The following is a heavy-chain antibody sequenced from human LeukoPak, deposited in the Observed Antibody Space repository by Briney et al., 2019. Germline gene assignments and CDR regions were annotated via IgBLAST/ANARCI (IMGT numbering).Heavy chain of an antibody. V-gene: IGHV1-69*04. CDR2: IIPIFGIA. CDR1: GGTFSSYA. J-gene: IGHJ4*02. D-gene: IGHD6-13*01. CDR3: ARGGVGQQLVLDY. Sequence: SVKVSCKASGGTFSSYAISWVRQAPGQGLEWMGRIIPIFGIANYAQKFQGRVTITADKSTSTAYMELSSLRSEDTAVYYCARGGVGQQLVLDYWGQGALVTVSS.